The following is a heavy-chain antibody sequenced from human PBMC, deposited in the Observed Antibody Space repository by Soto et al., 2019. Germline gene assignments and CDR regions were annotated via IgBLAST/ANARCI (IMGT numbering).Heavy chain of an antibody. CDR3: AYGGYSYGRHFDY. V-gene: IGHV3-23*01. Sequence: GSLRLSCAASGFTFSSYAMSWVRQAPGKGLEWVSAISGSGGSTYYADSVKGRFTISRDNSKNTLYLQMNSLRAEDTAVYYCAYGGYSYGRHFDYWGQGTLVTVSS. CDR2: ISGSGGST. J-gene: IGHJ4*02. CDR1: GFTFSSYA. D-gene: IGHD5-18*01.